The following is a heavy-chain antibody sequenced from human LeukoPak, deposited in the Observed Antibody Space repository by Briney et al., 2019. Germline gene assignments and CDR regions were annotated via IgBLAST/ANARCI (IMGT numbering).Heavy chain of an antibody. V-gene: IGHV1-18*01. J-gene: IGHJ3*01. CDR3: ARAPLYRSGGSCYFDVFDL. D-gene: IGHD2-15*01. Sequence: EASVKVSCNASGYTFTSNYITWVRQAPGQGLEWMGYIISYSDNPTYARNLQGTVTMTTDTSTHTAYMELSSLRSDDTAVYYCARAPLYRSGGSCYFDVFDLWGQGAMVSVSS. CDR1: GYTFTSNY. CDR2: IISYSDNP.